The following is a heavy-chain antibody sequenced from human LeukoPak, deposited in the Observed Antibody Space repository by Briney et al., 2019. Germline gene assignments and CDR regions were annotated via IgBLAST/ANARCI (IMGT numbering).Heavy chain of an antibody. Sequence: SETLSLTCTVSGCTFSSYYWSWIRQPPGKGLEWIGYIYYSGSTNYNPSLKSRVTISVDTSKNQFSLNLSAVTAADTAVYYCVRHLRHYYMDVWGKGTTVTVSS. CDR2: IYYSGST. CDR3: VRHLRHYYMDV. CDR1: GCTFSSYY. V-gene: IGHV4-59*01. J-gene: IGHJ6*03.